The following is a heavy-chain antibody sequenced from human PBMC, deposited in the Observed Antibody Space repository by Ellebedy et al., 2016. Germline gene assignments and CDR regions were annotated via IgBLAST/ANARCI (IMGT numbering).Heavy chain of an antibody. J-gene: IGHJ4*02. D-gene: IGHD6-19*01. CDR2: IKPDGTEK. CDR1: GFTFSDSW. V-gene: IGHV3-7*01. CDR3: AKDNGWLVAY. Sequence: GESLKISCAASGFTFSDSWMNWVRQSPGKGLEWVAHIKPDGTEKLYLDSVKGRFTISRDNAKNSLYLQMNSLRAEDSAVYYCAKDNGWLVAYWGQGTLVTVSS.